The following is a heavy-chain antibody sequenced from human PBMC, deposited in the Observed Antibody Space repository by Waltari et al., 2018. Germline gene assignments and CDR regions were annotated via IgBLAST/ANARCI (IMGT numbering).Heavy chain of an antibody. CDR1: GFTFTSHW. CDR3: AGGPQSGASSAWYGWFDP. V-gene: IGHV3-74*01. CDR2: INSYGSNT. J-gene: IGHJ5*02. D-gene: IGHD6-13*01. Sequence: EVQLVESGGNLVQPGGSLRLSCAASGFTFTSHWMHWVRQAPGKGLVWVSRINSYGSNTRYADSVKGRFTISRDNAKNTLYLEMNSLRAEDTAVYFCAGGPQSGASSAWYGWFDPWGQGTLVTVSS.